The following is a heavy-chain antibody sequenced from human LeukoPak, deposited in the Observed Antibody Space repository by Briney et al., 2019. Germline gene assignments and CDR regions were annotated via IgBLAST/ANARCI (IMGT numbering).Heavy chain of an antibody. J-gene: IGHJ4*02. D-gene: IGHD3-10*01. V-gene: IGHV4-4*07. Sequence: SETLSLTCTVSGGSISNDYWSWIRQAAGKELEWIGRIYTRGSTNYNPSLKSRVTISLDKSKKQFSLNKNSVTAAKTAVYYCARGGTYGSGRNQHSSLDYRGQG. CDR1: GGSISNDY. CDR2: IYTRGST. CDR3: ARGGTYGSGRNQHSSLDY.